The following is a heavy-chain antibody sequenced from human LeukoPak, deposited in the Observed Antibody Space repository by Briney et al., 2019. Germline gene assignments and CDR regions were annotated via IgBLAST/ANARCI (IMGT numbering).Heavy chain of an antibody. V-gene: IGHV3-30*18. Sequence: PVRSLRLSCAASVFTFSSYGMNWGRQAPGKGLKSVAVISYDGSNKYYADIVKARFTISRDNSKNTLYLQMNSLRAEDTAVYYCAKARQKAGTTDYSYYYGMDVWGQGTTVTVSS. J-gene: IGHJ6*02. D-gene: IGHD1-1*01. CDR1: VFTFSSYG. CDR2: ISYDGSNK. CDR3: AKARQKAGTTDYSYYYGMDV.